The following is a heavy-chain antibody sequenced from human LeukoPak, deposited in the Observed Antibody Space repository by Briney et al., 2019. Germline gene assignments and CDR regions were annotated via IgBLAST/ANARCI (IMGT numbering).Heavy chain of an antibody. CDR3: ARQSNFGPYYYYMDV. V-gene: IGHV1-18*04. CDR1: GYSFTSYW. D-gene: IGHD3/OR15-3a*01. J-gene: IGHJ6*03. Sequence: GESLKISCKGSGYSFTSYWIGWVRQAPGQGLEWMGGIIPIFGTANYARKLQGRVTMTTDTSTSTAYMELRSLRSDDTAVYYCARQSNFGPYYYYMDVWGKGTTVTVSS. CDR2: IIPIFGTA.